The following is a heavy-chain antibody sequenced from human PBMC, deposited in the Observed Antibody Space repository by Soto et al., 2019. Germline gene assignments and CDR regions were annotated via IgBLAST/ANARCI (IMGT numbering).Heavy chain of an antibody. Sequence: ASVKVSCKASGYTFTSYYMHWVRQAPGQGLEWMGIINPSGGSTSYAQKFQGRVTMTRDTSTSTVYMELSSLRSEDTAVYFCARDRGRLSSGYRYYYYYGMDVWGQGTTVTVSS. CDR3: ARDRGRLSSGYRYYYYYGMDV. J-gene: IGHJ6*02. V-gene: IGHV1-46*01. CDR1: GYTFTSYY. D-gene: IGHD3-22*01. CDR2: INPSGGST.